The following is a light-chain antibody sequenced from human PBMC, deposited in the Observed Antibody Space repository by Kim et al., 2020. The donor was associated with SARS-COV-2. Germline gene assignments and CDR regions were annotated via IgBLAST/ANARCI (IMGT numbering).Light chain of an antibody. Sequence: SSELTQDPAVPVALGQTVRITCQGDSLRSYYATWYQQKPRQAPVLVIYGRNTRPSGIPDRFSGSTSGNTASLTISGAQAEDEADFYCQSRDSGGNVVFGGGAKVTVL. CDR1: SLRSYY. CDR3: QSRDSGGNVV. J-gene: IGLJ2*01. CDR2: GRN. V-gene: IGLV3-19*01.